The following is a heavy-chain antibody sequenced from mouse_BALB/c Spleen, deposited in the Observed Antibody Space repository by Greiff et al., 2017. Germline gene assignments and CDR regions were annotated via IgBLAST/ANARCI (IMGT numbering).Heavy chain of an antibody. D-gene: IGHD1-2*01. J-gene: IGHJ4*01. Sequence: EVQLQESGPGLVKPSQSLSLTCTVTGYSITSDYAWSWIRQFPGNKLEWMGYISYSGSTSYNPSLKSRISITRDTSKNQFFLQLNSVTTEDTATYCCASYGLYAMDYWGQGTSVTVSS. CDR3: ASYGLYAMDY. CDR2: ISYSGST. CDR1: GYSITSDYA. V-gene: IGHV3-2*02.